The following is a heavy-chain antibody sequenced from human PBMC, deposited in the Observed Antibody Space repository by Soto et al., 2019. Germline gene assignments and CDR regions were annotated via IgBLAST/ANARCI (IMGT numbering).Heavy chain of an antibody. CDR2: IIPIFGTA. CDR1: GGTFSSYA. Sequence: QVQLVQSGAEVKKPGSSVKVSCKASGGTFSSYAISWVRQAPGQGLEWKGGIIPIFGTANYAQKFQGRVSITADESTSTAYMELSSLRSEDTAVYYCARVRPGGYPRVGAFDIWGQGTMVTVSS. V-gene: IGHV1-69*01. CDR3: ARVRPGGYPRVGAFDI. J-gene: IGHJ3*02. D-gene: IGHD5-18*01.